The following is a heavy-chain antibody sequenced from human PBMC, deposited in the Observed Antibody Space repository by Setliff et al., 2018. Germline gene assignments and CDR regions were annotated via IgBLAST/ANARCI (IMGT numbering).Heavy chain of an antibody. CDR1: GYNFITTG. CDR2: ISPYNGNT. D-gene: IGHD3-9*01. J-gene: IGHJ4*02. V-gene: IGHV1-18*01. CDR3: ARSSGPRVVLAADFDS. Sequence: ASVKVSCKTSGYNFITTGISWVRQAPGQGPEWMGCISPYNGNTNYAQKFQDGVTMTTDTSTATVYMELKNLRTDDTAVYYCARSSGPRVVLAADFDSWGQGTLVTVSS.